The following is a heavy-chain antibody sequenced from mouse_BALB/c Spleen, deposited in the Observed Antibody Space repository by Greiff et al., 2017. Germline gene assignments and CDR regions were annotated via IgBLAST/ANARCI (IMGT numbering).Heavy chain of an antibody. CDR1: GYTFTSYV. Sequence: EVKLQESGPELVKPGASVKMSCKASGYTFTSYVMHWVKQKPGQGLEWIGYINPYNDGTKYNEKFKGKATLTSDKSSSTAYMELSSLTSEDSAVYYCARREYGNYPFYAMDYWGQGTSVTVSS. CDR3: ARREYGNYPFYAMDY. CDR2: INPYNDGT. V-gene: IGHV1-14*01. J-gene: IGHJ4*01. D-gene: IGHD2-10*02.